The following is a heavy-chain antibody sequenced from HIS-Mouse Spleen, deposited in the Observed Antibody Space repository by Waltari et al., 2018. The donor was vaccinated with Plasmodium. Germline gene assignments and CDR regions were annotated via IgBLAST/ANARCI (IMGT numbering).Heavy chain of an antibody. Sequence: QLQLQESGPGLVKPSETLSLTCTVSGGSISSSRYYWGWIRQPPGQGLEWIGSIYYSGSTYYNPSLKSRVTISVDTSKNQFSLKLSSVTAADTAVYYCARRGGSYYYFDYWGQGTLVTVSS. CDR3: ARRGGSYYYFDY. V-gene: IGHV4-39*01. CDR2: IYYSGST. J-gene: IGHJ4*02. D-gene: IGHD1-26*01. CDR1: GGSISSSRYY.